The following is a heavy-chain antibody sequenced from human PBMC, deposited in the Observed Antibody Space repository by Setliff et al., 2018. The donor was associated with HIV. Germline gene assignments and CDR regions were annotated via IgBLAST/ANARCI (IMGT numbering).Heavy chain of an antibody. CDR3: ARRRGQKATGWYYFDF. V-gene: IGHV4-39*01. Sequence: SETLSLTCTVSGGSINTGSYYWGWIRQPPGKGLEWIGSIYHSGNTYYNPSLKSRVSISVDTSKRQFSLKLTSVTAGDSALYYCARRRGQKATGWYYFDFWGQGALVTVSS. CDR2: IYHSGNT. J-gene: IGHJ4*02. CDR1: GGSINTGSYY. D-gene: IGHD6-19*01.